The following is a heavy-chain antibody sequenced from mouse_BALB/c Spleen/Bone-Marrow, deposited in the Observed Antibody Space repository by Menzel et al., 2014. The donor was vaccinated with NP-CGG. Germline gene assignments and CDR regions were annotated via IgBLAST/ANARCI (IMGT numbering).Heavy chain of an antibody. D-gene: IGHD1-3*01. J-gene: IGHJ3*01. CDR1: GFNIIYAY. Sequence: VQLQQSGAELVKPGASVKLSCTASGFNIIYAYIHWVKRRPEQGLEWIGRIDPANGNTNYDPKFQGKATITADTSSNTAYLHLNSLTSEDTAVYYCARSPGEVNYWGQGTLVTVSA. V-gene: IGHV14-3*02. CDR3: ARSPGEVNY. CDR2: IDPANGNT.